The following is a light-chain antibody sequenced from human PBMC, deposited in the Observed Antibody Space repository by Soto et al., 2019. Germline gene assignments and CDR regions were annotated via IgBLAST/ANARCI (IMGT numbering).Light chain of an antibody. CDR2: GAS. CDR3: QHYNNWPPYT. V-gene: IGKV3-15*01. J-gene: IGKJ2*01. Sequence: EIVMTQSPATLSVSPGERATLSCRASQSVSSNLAWYQQKPGQAPRLLIYGASTRATGIPDRFSGSGSGTEVTVTISSLQSEDFAVYYCQHYNNWPPYTFGQGTKLEIK. CDR1: QSVSSN.